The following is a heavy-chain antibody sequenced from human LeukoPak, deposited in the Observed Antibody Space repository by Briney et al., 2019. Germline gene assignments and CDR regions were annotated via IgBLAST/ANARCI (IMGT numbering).Heavy chain of an antibody. J-gene: IGHJ4*02. CDR1: GFTFNNYA. CDR3: AKEGGGSCYSCFDY. V-gene: IGHV3-9*01. CDR2: ISWNSGNI. Sequence: GGSLRLSCAASGFTFNNYAMHWVRQAPGKGLEWVSGISWNSGNIDYADSVKGRFTTSRDNAKNSLYLQMNSLRAEDTALYYCAKEGGGSCYSCFDYWGQGTLVTVSS. D-gene: IGHD2-15*01.